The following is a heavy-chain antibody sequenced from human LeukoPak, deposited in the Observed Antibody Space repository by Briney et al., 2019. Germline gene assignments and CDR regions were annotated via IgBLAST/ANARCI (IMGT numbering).Heavy chain of an antibody. CDR1: GFSFSDHF. CDR3: LSVSAGLIEY. Sequence: GGSLRLSCAASGFSFSDHFMEWVRQAPGKGLEWVGRITNKVKSYTTEYAASVKGRFTISRDDSRNSLYLQMNSLKTEDTAVYYCLSVSAGLIEYWGQGTLVTVAS. V-gene: IGHV3-72*01. CDR2: ITNKVKSYTT. D-gene: IGHD3-16*01. J-gene: IGHJ4*02.